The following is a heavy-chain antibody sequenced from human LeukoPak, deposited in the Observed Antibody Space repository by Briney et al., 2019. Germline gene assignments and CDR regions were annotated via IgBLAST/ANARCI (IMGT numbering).Heavy chain of an antibody. J-gene: IGHJ4*02. CDR1: GGSCDDYY. CDR3: SRGRDRSKAGDH. CDR2: IHPHGIF. V-gene: IGHV4-34*01. D-gene: IGHD5-24*01. Sequence: SETLSLTCDLSGGSCDDYYCSWIRQPPGKGLGWIGEIHPHGIFYYNSSLMSRVTISIDTSKTQFSLRLTSVTAADTAFYYCSRGRDRSKAGDHWGPGSLVTVSS.